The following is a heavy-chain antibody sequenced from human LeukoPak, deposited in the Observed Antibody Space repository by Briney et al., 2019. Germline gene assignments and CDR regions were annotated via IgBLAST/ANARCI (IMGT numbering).Heavy chain of an antibody. CDR3: ARESSGGYDY. J-gene: IGHJ4*02. Sequence: AGGSLRLSCAASGFTFSSYSMNWVRQAPGKGLEWVSSISSSSSYIYYADSVKGRFTISRDNAKNSLYLQMNSLRAEDTAVYYCARESSGGYDYWGQGTLVTVSS. CDR1: GFTFSSYS. CDR2: ISSSSSYI. D-gene: IGHD3-10*01. V-gene: IGHV3-21*01.